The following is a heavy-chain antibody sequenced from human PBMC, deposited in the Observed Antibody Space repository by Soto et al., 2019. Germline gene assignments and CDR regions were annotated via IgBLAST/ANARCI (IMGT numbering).Heavy chain of an antibody. V-gene: IGHV4-39*01. D-gene: IGHD1-26*01. J-gene: IGHJ5*01. CDR3: VRLSSGSFDF. CDR1: GDSISSSSHY. CDR2: FYYSGST. Sequence: SETLSLTCAVSGDSISSSSHYWGWLRQPPGKGVEWISNFYYSGSTYYSPSLKSRVTISVDTSKNQFSLKLSAMTAADSAVFYCVRLSSGSFDFWGQGTLVTVSS.